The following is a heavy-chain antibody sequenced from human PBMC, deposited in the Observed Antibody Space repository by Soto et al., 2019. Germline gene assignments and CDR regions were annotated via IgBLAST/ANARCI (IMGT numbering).Heavy chain of an antibody. V-gene: IGHV3-21*04. CDR3: AKDRSGYVGWFDP. CDR1: GFTFSSYS. J-gene: IGHJ5*02. CDR2: ISSSSSYI. D-gene: IGHD2-2*01. Sequence: EVQLVESGGGLVKPGGSLRLSCAASGFTFSSYSMNWVRQAPGKGLEWVSSISSSSSYIYYADSVKGRFTISRDNSKNTLYLQMNSLRAEDTAVYYCAKDRSGYVGWFDPWGQGTLVTVSS.